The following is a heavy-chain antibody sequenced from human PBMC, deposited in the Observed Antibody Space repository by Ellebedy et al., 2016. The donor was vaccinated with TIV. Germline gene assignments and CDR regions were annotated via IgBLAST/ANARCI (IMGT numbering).Heavy chain of an antibody. CDR3: ACGYSSGWYEVDV. Sequence: MPSETLSLTCTVSGGSISSYYWSWIRQPPGKGLEWIGYIYYSGSTNYNPSLKSRVTKSVETSKNQFSLKLSSVTAADTAVYYCACGYSSGWYEVDVWGQGTTVTVSS. CDR1: GGSISSYY. CDR2: IYYSGST. D-gene: IGHD6-19*01. J-gene: IGHJ6*02. V-gene: IGHV4-59*01.